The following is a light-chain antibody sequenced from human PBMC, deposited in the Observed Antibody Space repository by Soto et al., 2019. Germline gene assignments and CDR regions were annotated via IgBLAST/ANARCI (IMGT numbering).Light chain of an antibody. CDR2: DAS. J-gene: IGKJ1*01. CDR1: QSISSW. V-gene: IGKV1-5*01. CDR3: QQYNSYSGT. Sequence: DIQMTQSPSPLSASVGDRVTITCRASQSISSWVAWYQQKPGKAPKRLIYDASSLESGVQSRFSGSGSGTEFTLTSRSLQPDDFAAYFCQQYNSYSGTFGQGTKVEIK.